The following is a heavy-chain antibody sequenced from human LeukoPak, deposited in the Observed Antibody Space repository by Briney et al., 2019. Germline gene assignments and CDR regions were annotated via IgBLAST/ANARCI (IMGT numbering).Heavy chain of an antibody. CDR3: ARDPNCSGGSCYSGAFDI. D-gene: IGHD2-15*01. Sequence: SSETLSLTCTVSGGSISSSSYYWGWLRQPPGKGLEWIGSIYYSGSTYYNPSLKSRVTISVDTSKNQFSLRLSSVTAADTAVYYCARDPNCSGGSCYSGAFDIWGQGTMVTVSS. CDR2: IYYSGST. CDR1: GGSISSSSYY. V-gene: IGHV4-39*07. J-gene: IGHJ3*02.